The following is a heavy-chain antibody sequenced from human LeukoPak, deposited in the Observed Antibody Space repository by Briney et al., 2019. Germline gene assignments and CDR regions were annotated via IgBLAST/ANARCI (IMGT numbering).Heavy chain of an antibody. Sequence: PSETLSLTCAVYGGSFSGYYWSWIRQPPGKGLEWIGEINHSGSTNYNPSLKSRVTISVDTSKNQFSLKLSSVTAADTAVYYCARRASLSSLLWFGDRGGFFFWGQGTLVTVSS. J-gene: IGHJ4*02. CDR1: GGSFSGYY. CDR3: ARRASLSSLLWFGDRGGFFF. CDR2: INHSGST. D-gene: IGHD3-10*01. V-gene: IGHV4-34*01.